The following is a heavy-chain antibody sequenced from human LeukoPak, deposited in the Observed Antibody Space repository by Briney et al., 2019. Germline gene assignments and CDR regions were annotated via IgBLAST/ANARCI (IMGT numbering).Heavy chain of an antibody. Sequence: GGSVRLSCEASGFIFSTYWVHWVRQAPGKGLMWVLRINPDGSSTSYAASVKGRFTISRDNAKDTLYLQMNSLRVDDTAVYYCARDMTGPRDIWGQGTMVTVSS. V-gene: IGHV3-74*01. CDR1: GFIFSTYW. D-gene: IGHD3-10*01. CDR3: ARDMTGPRDI. J-gene: IGHJ3*02. CDR2: INPDGSST.